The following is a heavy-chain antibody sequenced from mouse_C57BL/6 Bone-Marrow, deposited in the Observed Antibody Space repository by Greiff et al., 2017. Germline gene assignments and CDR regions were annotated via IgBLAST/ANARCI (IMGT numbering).Heavy chain of an antibody. D-gene: IGHD1-1*01. Sequence: QVQLQQSGPELVKPGASVKLSCKASGYTFTGYDINWVKQRPGQGLEWIGWIYPRAGSTKSNEKFKGKATLTVDSSASTAYIELHNLTSEAAADYSCARDYGSSYWYFDVWCTGTTVTVS. V-gene: IGHV1-85*01. J-gene: IGHJ1*03. CDR3: ARDYGSSYWYFDV. CDR1: GYTFTGYD. CDR2: IYPRAGST.